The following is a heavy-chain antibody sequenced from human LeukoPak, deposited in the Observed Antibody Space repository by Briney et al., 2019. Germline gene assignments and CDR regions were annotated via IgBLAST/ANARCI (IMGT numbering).Heavy chain of an antibody. V-gene: IGHV1-3*01. D-gene: IGHD6-13*01. Sequence: ASVKVSCKASGYTFTNYPLHWVRQAPGRRLEWMGWINAGNGNTKYSQKFQGRVTITRDTSASTAYMELSSPTSEDTAVYYCARGGYSSTWNLGAFDIWGQGTMVTVSS. CDR1: GYTFTNYP. CDR3: ARGGYSSTWNLGAFDI. CDR2: INAGNGNT. J-gene: IGHJ3*02.